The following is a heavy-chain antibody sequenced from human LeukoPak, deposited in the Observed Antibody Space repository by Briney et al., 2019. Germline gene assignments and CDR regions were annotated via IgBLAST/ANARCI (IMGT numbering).Heavy chain of an antibody. CDR2: IYYSGST. CDR1: GGSISSSSYY. V-gene: IGHV4-39*07. Sequence: SETLSLTCTVSGGSISSSSYYWGWIRQPPGKGLEWIGSIYYSGSTYYNPSLKSRVTISVDTSKNQFSLKLSSVTAADTAVYYCARAGNFQHWGQDTLVTVSS. J-gene: IGHJ1*01. CDR3: ARAGNFQH.